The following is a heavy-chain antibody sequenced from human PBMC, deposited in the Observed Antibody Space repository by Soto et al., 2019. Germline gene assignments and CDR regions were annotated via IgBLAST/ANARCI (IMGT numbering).Heavy chain of an antibody. CDR2: ISGYNGDT. CDR1: GYTFSSYG. Sequence: QVQLVQSGAEVKRPGASVKVSCKASGYTFSSYGISWVRQAPGQGLEWMGWISGYNGDTKHAQSLQDRVTMTTDTSTNTAYMELRSMTSADTAVYYCARDQRVSLTAIRAFDLWGPGTLLTVSS. J-gene: IGHJ2*01. D-gene: IGHD2-21*02. V-gene: IGHV1-18*01. CDR3: ARDQRVSLTAIRAFDL.